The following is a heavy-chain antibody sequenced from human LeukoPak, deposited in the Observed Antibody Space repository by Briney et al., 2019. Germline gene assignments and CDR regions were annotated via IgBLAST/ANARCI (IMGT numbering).Heavy chain of an antibody. V-gene: IGHV1-2*02. D-gene: IGHD3-10*01. J-gene: IGHJ4*02. CDR1: GYTFTCYY. Sequence: ASVKVSCKASGYTFTCYYMHWVRQAPGQGLEWMGWINPNSGGTNYAQKFQGRVTMTRDTSISTAYMELSRLRSDDTAVYYCASPPLLWFGELFLPLDYWGQGTLVTVSS. CDR3: ASPPLLWFGELFLPLDY. CDR2: INPNSGGT.